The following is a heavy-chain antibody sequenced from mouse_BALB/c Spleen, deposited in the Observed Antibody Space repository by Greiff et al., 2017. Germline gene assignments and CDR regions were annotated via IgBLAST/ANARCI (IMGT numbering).Heavy chain of an antibody. V-gene: IGHV1-15*01. CDR3: TRINYDAMDY. J-gene: IGHJ4*01. CDR1: GYTFTDYE. CDR2: IDPETGGT. Sequence: QVQLQQSGAELVRPGASVTLSCKASGYTFTDYEMHWVKQTPVHGLEWIGAIDPETGGTAYNQKFKGKATLTADKSSSTAYMELRSLTSEDSAVYYCTRINYDAMDYWGQGTSVTVSS.